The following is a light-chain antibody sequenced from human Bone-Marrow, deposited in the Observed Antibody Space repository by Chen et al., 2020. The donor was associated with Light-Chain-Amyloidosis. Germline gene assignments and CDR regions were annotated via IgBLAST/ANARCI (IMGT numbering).Light chain of an antibody. V-gene: IGLV2-14*01. CDR3: SSYTITNTLV. J-gene: IGLJ1*01. CDR2: EVT. CDR1: SSDVGGDNH. Sequence: QSALTQPASVSGAPGQSITISCTGTSSDVGGDNHVSWYQQHPDKAPTLMIYEVTNRPSWVPDRFSGSKSDNTASLTISGLQSEDESDYFCSSYTITNTLVFGSGTRVTVL.